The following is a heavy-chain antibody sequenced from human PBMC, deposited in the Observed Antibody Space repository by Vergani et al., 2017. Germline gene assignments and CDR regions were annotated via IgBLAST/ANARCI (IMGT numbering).Heavy chain of an antibody. V-gene: IGHV3-23*01. CDR2: ISDSGGST. J-gene: IGHJ5*02. CDR1: GFTFSSYA. Sequence: EVQLLESGGGLVQPGGSLRLSCAASGFTFSSYAMSWVRQAPGKGLEWVSSISDSGGSTFYADSVKGRFTISRDNSKNTLYLQMNSLRVEDTAVYYCASGLGMTTVTKGEXLDPWGQGTLVTVSS. D-gene: IGHD4-17*01. CDR3: ASGLGMTTVTKGEXLDP.